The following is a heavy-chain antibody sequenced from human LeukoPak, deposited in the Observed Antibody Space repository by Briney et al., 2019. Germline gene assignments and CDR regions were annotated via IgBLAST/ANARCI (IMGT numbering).Heavy chain of an antibody. CDR1: AGSISSYY. CDR3: ARANSSSWYFDYYYYYMDV. J-gene: IGHJ6*03. D-gene: IGHD6-13*01. V-gene: IGHV4-4*07. CDR2: IYTSGST. Sequence: PSESLSLTCTVSAGSISSYYWSWIRQPAGKGLEWIGRIYTSGSTNYNPPLTSRVTMSVDTSKNQFSLKLSSVTAADTAVYYCARANSSSWYFDYYYYYMDVWGKGTTVTVSS.